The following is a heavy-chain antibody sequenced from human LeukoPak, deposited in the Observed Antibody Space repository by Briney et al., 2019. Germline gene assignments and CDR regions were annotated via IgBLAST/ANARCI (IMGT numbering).Heavy chain of an antibody. CDR1: GFTFSSYA. J-gene: IGHJ4*02. Sequence: GGSLRLSCAASGFTFSSYAMSWVRQAPGKGLEWVSSINDSGGSTYYADSVKGRFTISRDNSKNTLYVQMNSLRAEDTATYYCAKVGGKIALWGQGTLVTVSS. V-gene: IGHV3-23*01. D-gene: IGHD2/OR15-2a*01. CDR2: INDSGGST. CDR3: AKVGGKIAL.